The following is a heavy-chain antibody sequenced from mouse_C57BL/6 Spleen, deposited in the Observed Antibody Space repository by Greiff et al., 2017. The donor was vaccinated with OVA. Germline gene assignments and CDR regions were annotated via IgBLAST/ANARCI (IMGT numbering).Heavy chain of an antibody. CDR1: GFSLTSYG. Sequence: QVQLKESGPGLVAPSQSLSITCTVSGFSLTSYGVHWVRQPPGKGLEWLVVIWSDGSTTYNSALKSRLSISKDNSKSQVFLKMNSLQTDDTAMYYCARHKDYYGSSDWYFDVWGTGTTVTVSS. CDR2: IWSDGST. V-gene: IGHV2-6-1*01. D-gene: IGHD1-1*01. CDR3: ARHKDYYGSSDWYFDV. J-gene: IGHJ1*03.